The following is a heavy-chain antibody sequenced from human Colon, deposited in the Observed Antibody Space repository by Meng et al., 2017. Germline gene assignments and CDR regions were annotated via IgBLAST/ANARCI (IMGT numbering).Heavy chain of an antibody. V-gene: IGHV4-61*02. CDR1: GGSLSSANPF. Sequence: PLQEPGPGRVEPSQTWSLTCTVSGGSLSSANPFWGWIRQPAGKGLEWIGRVYTSGTNINPSLKSRVTLSIDTSKNQFSLKLGSVTAADTALYYCARLCHCSSGNYNDAFDIWGQGTMVTVSS. D-gene: IGHD3-10*01. CDR3: ARLCHCSSGNYNDAFDI. J-gene: IGHJ3*02. CDR2: VYTSGT.